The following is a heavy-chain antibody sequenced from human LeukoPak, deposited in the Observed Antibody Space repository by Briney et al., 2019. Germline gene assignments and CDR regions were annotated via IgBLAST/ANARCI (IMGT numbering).Heavy chain of an antibody. J-gene: IGHJ4*02. Sequence: GGSLRLSCSASGFTFSSHAMHWVRQAPGKGLEYVSAITNNGGYTPYADSVKGRFTISRDNSKNTLYLRMNSLRAEDTAVYYCVRGVSGGLRYLDYWGQGTLVTVSS. D-gene: IGHD5-12*01. CDR2: ITNNGGYT. CDR3: VRGVSGGLRYLDY. CDR1: GFTFSSHA. V-gene: IGHV3-64D*09.